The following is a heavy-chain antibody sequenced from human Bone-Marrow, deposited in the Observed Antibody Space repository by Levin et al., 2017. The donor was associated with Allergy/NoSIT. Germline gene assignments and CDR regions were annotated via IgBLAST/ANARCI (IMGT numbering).Heavy chain of an antibody. J-gene: IGHJ4*02. Sequence: GESLKISCAASGFTFSSYAMHWVRQAPGKGLEWVAVISYDGSNKYYADSVKGRFTISRDNSKNTLYRQMNSLRAEDTAVYYCARALRGELMPWDYWGQGTLVTVSS. D-gene: IGHD1-26*01. V-gene: IGHV3-30-3*01. CDR3: ARALRGELMPWDY. CDR1: GFTFSSYA. CDR2: ISYDGSNK.